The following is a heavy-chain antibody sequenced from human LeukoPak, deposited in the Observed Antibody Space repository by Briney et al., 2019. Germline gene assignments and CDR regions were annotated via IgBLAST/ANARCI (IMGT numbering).Heavy chain of an antibody. CDR1: GGSFSDYY. CDR2: INHSGTN. D-gene: IGHD3-22*01. Sequence: SETLSLTCAVYGGSFSDYYWSWVRQPPGKGLEWIGEINHSGTNRYNLSLKSRLTISIDTSKNQFSLKLSSVTAADTAKYYCARSYYYDGFDYSLGFWGQGTLVTVSS. CDR3: ARSYYYDGFDYSLGF. V-gene: IGHV4-34*01. J-gene: IGHJ4*02.